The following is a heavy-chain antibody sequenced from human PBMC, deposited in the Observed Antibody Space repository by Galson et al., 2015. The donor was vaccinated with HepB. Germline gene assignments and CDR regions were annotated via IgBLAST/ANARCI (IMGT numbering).Heavy chain of an antibody. D-gene: IGHD4-23*01. Sequence: SLRLSCAASGFTFSSYGMHWVRQAPGKGLEWVAVISYDGSNKYYADSVKGRFTISRDNSKNTLYLQMNSLRAEDTAVYYCAKVEAGYGSNSYYFDYWGQATLVTVSS. CDR1: GFTFSSYG. V-gene: IGHV3-30*18. CDR3: AKVEAGYGSNSYYFDY. CDR2: ISYDGSNK. J-gene: IGHJ4*02.